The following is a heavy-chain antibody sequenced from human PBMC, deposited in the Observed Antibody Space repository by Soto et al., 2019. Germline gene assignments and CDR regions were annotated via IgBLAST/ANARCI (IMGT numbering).Heavy chain of an antibody. Sequence: QVQLVQSGAEVKKPGASVKVSCKASGYTFTTYGISWVRQAPGQVLEWMGWISAYYGNTNSAQKFQGRVTMTTDTSTSTAYMELRSLRSDDTAVYYCAVGGYCSSASCPNYWGQGTLVTVSS. D-gene: IGHD2-2*01. V-gene: IGHV1-18*01. J-gene: IGHJ4*02. CDR3: AVGGYCSSASCPNY. CDR1: GYTFTTYG. CDR2: ISAYYGNT.